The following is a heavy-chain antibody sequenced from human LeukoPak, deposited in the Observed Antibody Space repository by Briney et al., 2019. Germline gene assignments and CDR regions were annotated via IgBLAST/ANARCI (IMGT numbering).Heavy chain of an antibody. V-gene: IGHV3-30*02. CDR2: IRYDGSNK. J-gene: IGHJ5*02. CDR1: RFTFNNYG. D-gene: IGHD3-3*01. Sequence: PGGSLRLSCAASRFTFNNYGMHWVPQAPGKGLEWVAFIRYDGSNKYYADSVGGRFTISRDNSKNTLYLQMSSLRAEDTAVYYCAKGFWNWFDPWGQGTLVTVSS. CDR3: AKGFWNWFDP.